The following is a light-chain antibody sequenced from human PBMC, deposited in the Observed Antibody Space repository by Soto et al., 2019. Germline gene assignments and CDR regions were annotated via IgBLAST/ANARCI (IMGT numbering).Light chain of an antibody. V-gene: IGLV2-11*01. CDR1: SSDVGGYNY. J-gene: IGLJ1*01. Sequence: QSALTQPPSVSGSLGQSVTISCTGTSSDVGGYNYVSWYQQHPGKAPKLILYDVTERPSGVPDRFSGSKSGNTASLTISGLQAEDEADYHCCSYAGSYFFVFGTGTKVTVL. CDR3: CSYAGSYFFV. CDR2: DVT.